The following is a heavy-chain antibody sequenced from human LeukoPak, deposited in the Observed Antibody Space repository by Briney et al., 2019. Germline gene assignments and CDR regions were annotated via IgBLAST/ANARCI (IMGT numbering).Heavy chain of an antibody. CDR2: IIPIFGTA. CDR1: GGTFSSYA. D-gene: IGHD4-17*01. V-gene: IGHV1-69*13. Sequence: ASAKVSCKASGGTFSSYAISWVRQAPGQGLEWMGGIIPIFGTANYAQKFQGRVTITADESTSTAYMELSSLRSEDTAVYYCASPADGDYAFDIWGQGTMVTVSS. J-gene: IGHJ3*02. CDR3: ASPADGDYAFDI.